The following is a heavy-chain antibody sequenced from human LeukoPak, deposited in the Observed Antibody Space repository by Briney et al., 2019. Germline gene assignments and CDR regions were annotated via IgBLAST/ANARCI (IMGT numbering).Heavy chain of an antibody. CDR1: GGSISSYY. J-gene: IGHJ3*02. Sequence: SETLSLTCTVSGGSISSYYWSWIRQPAGKGLEWIGRIYTSGSTNYNPSLKSRVTMSVDTSKNQFSLKLSSVTAADTAVYYCAREYCSGGSCYLSPDAFDIWGQGTMVTVSS. D-gene: IGHD2-15*01. V-gene: IGHV4-4*07. CDR3: AREYCSGGSCYLSPDAFDI. CDR2: IYTSGST.